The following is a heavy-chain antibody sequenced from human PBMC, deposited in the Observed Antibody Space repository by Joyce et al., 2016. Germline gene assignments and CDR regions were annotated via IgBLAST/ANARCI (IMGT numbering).Heavy chain of an antibody. CDR3: ARGGLRGGSGHKALSEIDY. CDR1: GYTFINYY. D-gene: IGHD6-19*01. J-gene: IGHJ4*02. CDR2: LNPSICAT. Sequence: QVQRVQSGAEVKKPGASVKASCKASGYTFINYYIHWVRQAPGQGLRSMGWLNPSICATKYAQKFQGWVTMTRDTSITTAYMELNSLKSDDTAVYYCARGGLRGGSGHKALSEIDYWGQGTLVTVSS. V-gene: IGHV1-2*04.